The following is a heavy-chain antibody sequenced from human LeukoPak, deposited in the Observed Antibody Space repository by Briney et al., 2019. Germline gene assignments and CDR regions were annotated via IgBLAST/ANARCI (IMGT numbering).Heavy chain of an antibody. CDR1: GGTFSSYA. CDR3: GRKAGDCGGNSCYSIDY. V-gene: IGHV1-69*05. J-gene: IGHJ4*02. CDR2: IIPIFGTA. D-gene: IGHD2-15*01. Sequence: ASVKVSCKASGGTFSSYAISWVRQAPGQGLEWMGGIIPIFGTANYAQKFQGRVTITTDESTSTAYMEVSSLRSEDTAVYYCGRKAGDCGGNSCYSIDYWGQGTLVTVSS.